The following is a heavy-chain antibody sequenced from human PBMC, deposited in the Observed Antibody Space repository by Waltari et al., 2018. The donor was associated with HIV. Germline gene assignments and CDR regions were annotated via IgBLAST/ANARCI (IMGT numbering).Heavy chain of an antibody. CDR1: GYTPTELS. CDR3: ATGYCGSTSCYPGYYGMDV. Sequence: QVQLVQSGAEVKKPGASVTVSCKVSGYTPTELSMHRVRQAPGKGLEWMGGFDPEDGETIYAQKFQGRVTMTEDTSTDTAYMELSSLRSEDTAVYYCATGYCGSTSCYPGYYGMDVWGQGTTVTVSS. CDR2: FDPEDGET. J-gene: IGHJ6*02. V-gene: IGHV1-24*01. D-gene: IGHD2-2*01.